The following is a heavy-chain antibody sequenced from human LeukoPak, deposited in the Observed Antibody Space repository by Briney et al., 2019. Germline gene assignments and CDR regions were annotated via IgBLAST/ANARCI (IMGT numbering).Heavy chain of an antibody. CDR1: GGSISSYY. D-gene: IGHD3-16*02. Sequence: PSETLSLTCTVSGGSISSYYWSWIRQPAGKGLEWIGRIYTSGSTNYNPSLKSRVTMSVDTSKNQFSLKLSSVTVADTAVYYCARDNPFGGVIGNDYWGQGTLVTVSS. V-gene: IGHV4-4*07. CDR3: ARDNPFGGVIGNDY. J-gene: IGHJ4*02. CDR2: IYTSGST.